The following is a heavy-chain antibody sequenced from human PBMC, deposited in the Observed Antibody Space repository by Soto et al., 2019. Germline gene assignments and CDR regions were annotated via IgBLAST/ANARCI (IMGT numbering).Heavy chain of an antibody. CDR1: GGSISSGDYY. V-gene: IGHV4-30-4*01. CDR3: ARGGPYDEGAFDI. Sequence: QVQLQESGPGLVKPSQTLSLTCTVSGGSISSGDYYWSWIRQPPGKGLEWIGYIYYSGSTYYNPSLKSRVTISVDTSKNQFSRKLSSVTAADTAVYYCARGGPYDEGAFDIWGQGTMVTVSS. D-gene: IGHD5-12*01. J-gene: IGHJ3*02. CDR2: IYYSGST.